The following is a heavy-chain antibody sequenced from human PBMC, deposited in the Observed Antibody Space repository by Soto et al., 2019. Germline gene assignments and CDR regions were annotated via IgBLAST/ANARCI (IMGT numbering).Heavy chain of an antibody. V-gene: IGHV4-59*08. J-gene: IGHJ4*02. CDR3: ARHPRTSGGERTFDY. CDR2: IHYSGTT. CDR1: GDSVSNYF. Sequence: QVQLQESGPGLVKPSETLSLTCTVSGDSVSNYFWSWIRQPPGKGLEWIGCIHYSGTTNHNPSLKSRVTISVDTPKNQFSLKLTSVTAADTAVYYCARHPRTSGGERTFDYWGQGTMVTVSS. D-gene: IGHD2-21*01.